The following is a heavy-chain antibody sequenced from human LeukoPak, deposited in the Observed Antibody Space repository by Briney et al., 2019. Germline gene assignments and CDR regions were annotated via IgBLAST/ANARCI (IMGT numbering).Heavy chain of an antibody. Sequence: SETLSLTCTVSGGSISSGSYYWSWIRQPAGKGLEWIGRIYTSGSTNYNPSLKSRVTISVDTSKNQFSLKLSSVTAADTAEYYCAKGYSSGWTSNWFDPWGQGTLVTVSS. D-gene: IGHD6-19*01. V-gene: IGHV4-61*02. CDR2: IYTSGST. J-gene: IGHJ5*02. CDR3: AKGYSSGWTSNWFDP. CDR1: GGSISSGSYY.